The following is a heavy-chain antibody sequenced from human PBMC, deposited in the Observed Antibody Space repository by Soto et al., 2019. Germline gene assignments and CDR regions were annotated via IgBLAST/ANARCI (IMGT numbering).Heavy chain of an antibody. CDR3: ARQYCSCGSCYRHWYFDL. D-gene: IGHD2-15*01. J-gene: IGHJ2*01. V-gene: IGHV4-39*01. CDR1: GGSISSSSYY. Sequence: QLQLQESGPGLVKPSETLSLSCTVSGGSISSSSYYWGWIRQPPGKGLEWIGSIYYSGSTYYNPSLKSRVTISVDTSKNQFSLKLSSVTAGDTAVYYCARQYCSCGSCYRHWYFDLWGRGTLVTVSS. CDR2: IYYSGST.